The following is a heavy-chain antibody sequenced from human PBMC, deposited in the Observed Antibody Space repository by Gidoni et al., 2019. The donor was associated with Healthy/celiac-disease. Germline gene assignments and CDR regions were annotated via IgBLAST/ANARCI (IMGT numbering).Heavy chain of an antibody. CDR2: MNPNSGNT. Sequence: QVQLVQSGAEVKKPGASVKVSCKASGYPFTSYDINWVRQATGQGLEWMGWMNPNSGNTGYAQKFQGRVTMTRNTSISTAYMELSSLRSEDTAVYYCARGRYSGSSRRYYFDYWGQGTLVTVSS. V-gene: IGHV1-8*01. J-gene: IGHJ4*02. CDR1: GYPFTSYD. CDR3: ARGRYSGSSRRYYFDY. D-gene: IGHD1-26*01.